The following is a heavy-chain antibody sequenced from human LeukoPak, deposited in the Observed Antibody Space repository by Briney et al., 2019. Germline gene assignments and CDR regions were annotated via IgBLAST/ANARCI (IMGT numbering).Heavy chain of an antibody. Sequence: GGPLRLSCAASGFTFSSYGMHWVRQAPGKGLEWVAFIRYDGSNKYYADSVKGRFTISRDNSKHTLYLQMNSLRAEDTAVYYCAKDPALSIAVAGNSDYWGQGTLVTVSS. CDR3: AKDPALSIAVAGNSDY. CDR1: GFTFSSYG. CDR2: IRYDGSNK. V-gene: IGHV3-30*02. D-gene: IGHD6-19*01. J-gene: IGHJ4*02.